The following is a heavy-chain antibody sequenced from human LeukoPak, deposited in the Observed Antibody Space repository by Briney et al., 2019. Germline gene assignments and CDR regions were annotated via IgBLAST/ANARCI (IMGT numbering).Heavy chain of an antibody. Sequence: GESLRHSCAASGFTFSSYWMNWVRQAPGKGLEWVANIKQDGSEKYYVDSVKGRFTISRDNAKNSLYLQMNSLRAEDTAVYYCARELLGHGYNSGDFDYWGQGTLVTVSS. J-gene: IGHJ4*02. V-gene: IGHV3-7*01. CDR1: GFTFSSYW. CDR2: IKQDGSEK. CDR3: ARELLGHGYNSGDFDY. D-gene: IGHD5-24*01.